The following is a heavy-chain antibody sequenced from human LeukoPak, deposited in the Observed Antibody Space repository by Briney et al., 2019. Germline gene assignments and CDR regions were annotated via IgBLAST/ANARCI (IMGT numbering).Heavy chain of an antibody. V-gene: IGHV4-30-2*06. CDR1: GGSISSGGHP. D-gene: IGHD2/OR15-2a*01. CDR3: ARESNINNWFDP. Sequence: SETLSLTCIVSGGSISSGGHPWSWIRQSPGKGLEWIGYIYDSGSTFYNPSLKSRVTMSIDRSNNQFSLKLSSVTAADTAVYYCARESNINNWFDPWGQGALVTVSS. CDR2: IYDSGST. J-gene: IGHJ5*02.